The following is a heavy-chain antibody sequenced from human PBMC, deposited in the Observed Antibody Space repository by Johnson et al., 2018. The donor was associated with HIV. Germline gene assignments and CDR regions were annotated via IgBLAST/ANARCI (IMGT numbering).Heavy chain of an antibody. J-gene: IGHJ3*02. D-gene: IGHD6-19*01. Sequence: QMQLVESGGGVVQPGRSLRLSCAASGFIFSSYGMHWVRQAPGKGLEWVAVISHDGSNKYYADSVRGRFTISRDKSRNTLYLQMNSLRAEDTALYYCAKGDGQWLVGDAFDIWGQGTMVTVSS. CDR3: AKGDGQWLVGDAFDI. V-gene: IGHV3-30*18. CDR1: GFIFSSYG. CDR2: ISHDGSNK.